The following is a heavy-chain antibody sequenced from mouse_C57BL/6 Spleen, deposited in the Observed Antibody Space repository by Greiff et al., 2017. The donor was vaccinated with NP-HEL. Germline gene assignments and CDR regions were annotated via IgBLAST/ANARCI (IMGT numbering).Heavy chain of an antibody. V-gene: IGHV7-1*01. CDR2: SRNKANDYTT. CDR3: ARRENYAMDY. Sequence: EVQLVESGGGLVQSGRSLRLSCATSGFTFSDFYMEWVRQAPGKGLEWIAASRNKANDYTTEYSASVKGRFIVSRDTSKSILYLQMNALRAEDTAIYYCARRENYAMDYWGQGTSVTVSS. J-gene: IGHJ4*01. CDR1: GFTFSDFY.